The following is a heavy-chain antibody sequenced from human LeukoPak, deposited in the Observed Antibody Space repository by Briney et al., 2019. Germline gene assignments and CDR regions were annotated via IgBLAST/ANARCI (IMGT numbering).Heavy chain of an antibody. V-gene: IGHV1-2*06. CDR3: AITQYDILTGYYQPLFDY. CDR1: GYTFTGYY. Sequence: ASVKVSCKASGYTFTGYYMHWVRQAPGQGLEWMGRINPNSDGTNYAQKFQGRVTMTRDTSISTAYMELSRLRSDDTAVYYCAITQYDILTGYYQPLFDYWGQGTLVAASS. CDR2: INPNSDGT. D-gene: IGHD3-9*01. J-gene: IGHJ4*02.